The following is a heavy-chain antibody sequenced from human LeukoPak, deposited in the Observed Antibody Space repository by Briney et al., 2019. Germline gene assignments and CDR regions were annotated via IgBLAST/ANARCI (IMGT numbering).Heavy chain of an antibody. D-gene: IGHD5-12*01. J-gene: IGHJ4*02. V-gene: IGHV1-2*06. CDR1: GYTFTGYY. Sequence: GASVKVSCKASGYTFTGYYMHWVRQAPGQGLEWMGRINPNSGGTNYAQKFQGRVTMTRDTSISTAYKELSRLRSDDTAVYYCARELDIVAPKTDYWGQGTLVTVSS. CDR3: ARELDIVAPKTDY. CDR2: INPNSGGT.